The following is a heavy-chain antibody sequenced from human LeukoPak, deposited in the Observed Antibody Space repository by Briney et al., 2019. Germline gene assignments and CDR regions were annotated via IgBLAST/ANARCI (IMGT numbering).Heavy chain of an antibody. Sequence: SETLSLTCTVSGASISNIIYYWGWVRQPPGKGLEWIGSLYYSGSTYYNPSLKSRVTISGDTSKNQFSLKLSSVTAADTAVYYCARQSSVARPNFDSWGQGTLVTVSS. V-gene: IGHV4-39*01. CDR2: LYYSGST. CDR1: GASISNIIYY. CDR3: ARQSSVARPNFDS. J-gene: IGHJ4*02.